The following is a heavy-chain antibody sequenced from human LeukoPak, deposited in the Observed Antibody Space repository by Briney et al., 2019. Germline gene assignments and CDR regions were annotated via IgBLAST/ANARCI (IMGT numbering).Heavy chain of an antibody. Sequence: GASGKVSCKASGYTFTSYGISWVRQAPAQGGEVMGWISAYNGNSYYAQNLQGRVTMTTDTSTSTAYMELRSLRSDDTAVYYCAREAQQLVTIYFDYWGQGTLVTVSS. CDR3: AREAQQLVTIYFDY. CDR1: GYTFTSYG. CDR2: ISAYNGNS. D-gene: IGHD1-1*01. V-gene: IGHV1-18*01. J-gene: IGHJ4*02.